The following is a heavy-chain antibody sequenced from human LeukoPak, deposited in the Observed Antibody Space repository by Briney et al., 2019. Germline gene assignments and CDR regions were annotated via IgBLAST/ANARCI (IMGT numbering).Heavy chain of an antibody. CDR3: ARGIGVAGYYFDY. V-gene: IGHV3-30*01. CDR1: GFTSSSYA. CDR2: ISYDGSNK. Sequence: GGSLRLSCAASGFTSSSYAMRWVRQAPGKGLEWVAVISYDGSNKYYADSVKGRFTISRDNSKNTLYLQMNSLRAEDTAVYYCARGIGVAGYYFDYWGQGTLVTVSS. J-gene: IGHJ4*02. D-gene: IGHD6-19*01.